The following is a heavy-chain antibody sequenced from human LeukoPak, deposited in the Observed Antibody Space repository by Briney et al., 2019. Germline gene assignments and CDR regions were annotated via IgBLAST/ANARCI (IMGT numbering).Heavy chain of an antibody. V-gene: IGHV1-2*02. J-gene: IGHJ4*02. Sequence: ASVKVSCKASGYTFTSYGISWVRQAPGQGLEWMGWINPNSGGTNYAQKFQGRVTMTRDTSISTAYMELSRLRSDDTAVYYCARDPQLRFLEWLFDYWGQGTLVTVSS. CDR3: ARDPQLRFLEWLFDY. D-gene: IGHD3-3*01. CDR1: GYTFTSYG. CDR2: INPNSGGT.